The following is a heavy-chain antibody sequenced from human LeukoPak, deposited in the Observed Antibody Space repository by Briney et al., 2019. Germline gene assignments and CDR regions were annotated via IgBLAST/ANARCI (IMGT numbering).Heavy chain of an antibody. CDR1: GYTFTGYY. J-gene: IGHJ6*03. Sequence: ASVKVSCKASGYTFTGYYMHWVRQAPGQGLEWMGWINPNSGGTNYAQKFQGRVTMTRDTSISTAYMELSRLRADDTAVYYCAKRWGVAAAFHYYYYMDVWGKGTTVTVSS. CDR3: AKRWGVAAAFHYYYYMDV. D-gene: IGHD6-13*01. CDR2: INPNSGGT. V-gene: IGHV1-2*02.